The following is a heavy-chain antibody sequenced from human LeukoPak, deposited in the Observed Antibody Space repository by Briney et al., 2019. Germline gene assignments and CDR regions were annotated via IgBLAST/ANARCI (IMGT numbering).Heavy chain of an antibody. D-gene: IGHD4-17*01. CDR2: IIPILGIA. Sequence: SVKVSCKASGGTFSSYAISWVRQAPGQGLEWMGRIIPILGIANYAQKFQDRVTITADKSTSTAYMELSSLRSEDTAVYYCAGQSNDYGDSEYFQHWGQGTLVTVSS. J-gene: IGHJ1*01. V-gene: IGHV1-69*04. CDR1: GGTFSSYA. CDR3: AGQSNDYGDSEYFQH.